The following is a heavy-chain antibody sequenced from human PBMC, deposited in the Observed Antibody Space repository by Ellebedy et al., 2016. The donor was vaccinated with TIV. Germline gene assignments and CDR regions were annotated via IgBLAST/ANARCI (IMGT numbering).Heavy chain of an antibody. CDR3: ARMDGAAGDWDYYYGMDV. V-gene: IGHV4-34*01. J-gene: IGHJ6*02. D-gene: IGHD6-13*01. Sequence: SETLSLXXAVYGGSFSGYYWSWIRQLPGKGLEWIGEINHSGSTNYNPSLKSRVTISVDTSKNQFSLKLSSVTAADTAVYYCARMDGAAGDWDYYYGMDVWGQGTTVTVSS. CDR1: GGSFSGYY. CDR2: INHSGST.